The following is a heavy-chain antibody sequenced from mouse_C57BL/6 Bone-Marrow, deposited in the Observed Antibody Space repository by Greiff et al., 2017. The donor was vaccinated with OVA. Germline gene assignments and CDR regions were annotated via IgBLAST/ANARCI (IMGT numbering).Heavy chain of an antibody. CDR2: IYPGSGNT. CDR1: GYSFTSYY. CDR3: ARKIAYVNSLYYFDY. V-gene: IGHV1-66*01. D-gene: IGHD6-5*01. J-gene: IGHJ2*01. Sequence: QVQLKESGPELVKPGASVKISCKASGYSFTSYYIHWVKQRPGQGLEWIGWIYPGSGNTKSNEKFKGKATLTADTSSSTAYMQLSSLTSEYSAVYYCARKIAYVNSLYYFDYWGQGTTLTVSS.